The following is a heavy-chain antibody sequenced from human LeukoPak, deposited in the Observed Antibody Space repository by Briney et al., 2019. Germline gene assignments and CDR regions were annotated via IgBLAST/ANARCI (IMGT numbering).Heavy chain of an antibody. CDR3: ARVTGRGSSWHFDY. CDR1: GFTFSSYS. D-gene: IGHD6-13*01. CDR2: ISSSSSYI. Sequence: PGGSLRLSCAASGFTFSSYSMNWVRQAPGKGLEWVSSISSSSSYIYYADSVKGRFTISRDNAKNSLYLQMNSLRAEDTAVYYCARVTGRGSSWHFDYWGQGTLVTVSS. J-gene: IGHJ4*02. V-gene: IGHV3-21*01.